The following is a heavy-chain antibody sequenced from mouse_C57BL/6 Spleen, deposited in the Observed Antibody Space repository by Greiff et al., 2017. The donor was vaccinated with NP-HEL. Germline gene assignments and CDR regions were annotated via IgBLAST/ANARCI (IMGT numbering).Heavy chain of an antibody. V-gene: IGHV1-74*01. CDR3: AIGIYYGYDPSYWYFDV. D-gene: IGHD2-2*01. Sequence: QVQLQQSGAELVKPGASVKVSCKASGYTFTSYWMHWVKQRPGQGLEWIGRIHPSDSDTNYNQKFKGKATLTVDKSSSTAYMQLSSLTSEDSAVYYCAIGIYYGYDPSYWYFDVWGTGTTVTVSS. CDR1: GYTFTSYW. CDR2: IHPSDSDT. J-gene: IGHJ1*03.